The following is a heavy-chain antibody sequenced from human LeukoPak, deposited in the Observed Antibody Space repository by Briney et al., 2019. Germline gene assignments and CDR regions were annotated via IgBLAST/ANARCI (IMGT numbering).Heavy chain of an antibody. Sequence: GGSLRLSCAASGFTFPNAWMSWVRQAPGKGLEWVGQIKNKADGGTTDYAAPVKGRVTISRDDSENALYLELNTLKMEDTAVYYCTTTARGGYYYFKGYWSQGALVTVSS. D-gene: IGHD3-22*01. CDR3: TTTARGGYYYFKGY. V-gene: IGHV3-15*01. CDR2: IKNKADGGTT. J-gene: IGHJ4*02. CDR1: GFTFPNAW.